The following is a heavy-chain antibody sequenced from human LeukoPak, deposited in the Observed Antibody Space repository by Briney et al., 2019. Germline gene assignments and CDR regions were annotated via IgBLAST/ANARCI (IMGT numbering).Heavy chain of an antibody. V-gene: IGHV3-30*18. J-gene: IGHJ4*02. D-gene: IGHD2-15*01. CDR1: GFTFSSYG. CDR3: AKVGGGHDY. Sequence: GRSLRLSCAASGFTFSSYGMHWVRQAPGKGLEWVAVISYDGSNKYYADSVKGRFTISRDNSKNTLYLQMNSLRAEVTAVYYCAKVGGGHDYWGQGTLVTVSS. CDR2: ISYDGSNK.